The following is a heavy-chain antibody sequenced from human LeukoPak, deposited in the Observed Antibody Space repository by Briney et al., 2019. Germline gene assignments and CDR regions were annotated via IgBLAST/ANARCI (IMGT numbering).Heavy chain of an antibody. CDR3: ARDGGELGAYYYGMDV. CDR2: IYYSGST. V-gene: IGHV4-61*08. Sequence: SETLSLTCTVSGGSISSGGYYWSWIRQHPGKGLEWIGYIYYSGSTNYNPSLKSRVTISVDTSKNQFSLKLSSVTAADTAVYYCARDGGELGAYYYGMDVWGQGTTVTVSS. J-gene: IGHJ6*02. CDR1: GGSISSGGYY. D-gene: IGHD7-27*01.